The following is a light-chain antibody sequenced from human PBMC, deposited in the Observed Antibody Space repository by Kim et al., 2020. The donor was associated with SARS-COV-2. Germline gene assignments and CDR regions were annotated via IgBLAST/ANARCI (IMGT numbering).Light chain of an antibody. CDR2: GGK. Sequence: GPSITLPCTGTRSYGGCYNHFPWYQQHPGKAPQLMVYGGKNRPSGVSNRFSGSKSGNTASLTISGLQAEDEADYYCSSYTSSSTLVFGGGTQLTVL. V-gene: IGLV2-14*03. J-gene: IGLJ3*02. CDR3: SSYTSSSTLV. CDR1: RSYGGCYNH.